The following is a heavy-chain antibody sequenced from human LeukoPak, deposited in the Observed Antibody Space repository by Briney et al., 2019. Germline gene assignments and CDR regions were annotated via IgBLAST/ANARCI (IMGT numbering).Heavy chain of an antibody. D-gene: IGHD5-12*01. Sequence: GASVKVSCKASGYTFTSYDINWVRQATGQGLEWMGWMNPNSGNTGYAQNFQGRVTMTRNTSISTAYMELSSLSSEDTAVYYCARVLSGYDTPYMVEYWGQGTLVTVSS. V-gene: IGHV1-8*02. CDR3: ARVLSGYDTPYMVEY. CDR2: MNPNSGNT. J-gene: IGHJ4*02. CDR1: GYTFTSYD.